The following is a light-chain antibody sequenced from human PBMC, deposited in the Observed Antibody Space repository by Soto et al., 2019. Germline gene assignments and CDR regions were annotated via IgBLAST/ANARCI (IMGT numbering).Light chain of an antibody. CDR2: DVD. CDR1: TNY. V-gene: IGLV2-14*03. CDR3: SPYTSSSTL. J-gene: IGLJ2*01. Sequence: QSALTQPASVSGSPGQSITISCTGTTNYVSWYQHHPGKAPKLLIYDVDNRPSGVSDRFSASESGNTASLTISGLQAEDEADYYCSPYTSSSTLFGGGTKLTVL.